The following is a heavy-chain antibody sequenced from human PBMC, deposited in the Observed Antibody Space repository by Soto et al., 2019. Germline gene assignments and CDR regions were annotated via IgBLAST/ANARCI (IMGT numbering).Heavy chain of an antibody. D-gene: IGHD6-13*01. Sequence: GGSLRLSCAASGFTFSSYWMHWVRQAPGKGLVWVSRINSDGSSTSYADSVKGRFTISRDNAKNTLYLQMNSLRAEDTAVYYCARTKPXSSSWTYYYYGMDVWGQGTTVTVSS. CDR3: ARTKPXSSSWTYYYYGMDV. V-gene: IGHV3-74*01. CDR1: GFTFSSYW. J-gene: IGHJ6*02. CDR2: INSDGSST.